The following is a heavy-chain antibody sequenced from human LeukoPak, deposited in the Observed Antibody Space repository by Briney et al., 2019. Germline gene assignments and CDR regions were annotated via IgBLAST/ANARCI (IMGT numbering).Heavy chain of an antibody. CDR1: GYTFTGYY. CDR3: ARDLGYDFWSGYHLFQH. J-gene: IGHJ1*01. CDR2: INPNSGGT. V-gene: IGHV1-2*02. Sequence: ASVKVSRKASGYTFTGYYMHWVRQAPGQGLEWMGWINPNSGGTNYAQKFQGRVTMTRDTSISTAYMELSRLRSDDTAVYYCARDLGYDFWSGYHLFQHWGQGTLVTVSS. D-gene: IGHD3-3*01.